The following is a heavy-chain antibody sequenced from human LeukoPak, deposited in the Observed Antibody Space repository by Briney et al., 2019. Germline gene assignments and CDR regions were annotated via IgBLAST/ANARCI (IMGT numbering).Heavy chain of an antibody. CDR2: ISGSGGST. Sequence: AGGSLRLSCAASGFTFSSYAMSWVRQAPGKGLEWVSTISGSGGSTYYADSVKGRFTISRDNSKNTLYVQMNSLRAEDTAVYYCAKDLRGYSYGAVDYWGQGTLVTVSS. D-gene: IGHD5-18*01. J-gene: IGHJ4*02. CDR1: GFTFSSYA. CDR3: AKDLRGYSYGAVDY. V-gene: IGHV3-23*01.